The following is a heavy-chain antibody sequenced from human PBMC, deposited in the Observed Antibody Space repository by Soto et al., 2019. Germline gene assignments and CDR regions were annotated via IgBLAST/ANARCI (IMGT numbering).Heavy chain of an antibody. Sequence: PGGSLRLSCASSVFTFSSYGMHWVRQAPGKGLEWVAVIWYDGSNKYYADSVKGRFTISRDNSKNTLYLQMNSLRAEDTAVYYCARVEASTYYDILTGYPDYWGQGTLVTVSS. CDR3: ARVEASTYYDILTGYPDY. J-gene: IGHJ4*02. D-gene: IGHD3-9*01. V-gene: IGHV3-33*01. CDR2: IWYDGSNK. CDR1: VFTFSSYG.